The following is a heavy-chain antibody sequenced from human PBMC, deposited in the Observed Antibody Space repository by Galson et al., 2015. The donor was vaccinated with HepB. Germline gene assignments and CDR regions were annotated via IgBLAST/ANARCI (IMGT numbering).Heavy chain of an antibody. V-gene: IGHV3-30*04. D-gene: IGHD2-2*02. J-gene: IGHJ3*01. CDR1: GGAFSSYA. CDR2: ISFDGSRK. CDR3: ARGKSQYQLLYGGDALDL. Sequence: SLRLSCADSGGAFSSYAMHWVRQVPGKGLEWVTVISFDGSRKYYADSVKGRFTISRDNSKNTLYLQMNSLRAEDTAVYFCARGKSQYQLLYGGDALDLWGQGTMVTVSS.